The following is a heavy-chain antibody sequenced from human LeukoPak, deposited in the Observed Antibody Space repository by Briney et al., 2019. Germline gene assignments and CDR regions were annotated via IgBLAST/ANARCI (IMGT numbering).Heavy chain of an antibody. CDR1: GGSISSSSYY. V-gene: IGHV4-39*07. Sequence: SETLSLTCTVSGGSISSSSYYWGWIRQPPGKGLEWIGEINHSGSTNYNPSLKSRVTISVDTSKNQFSLKLSSVTAADTAVYYCANWNDVGEWFDPWGQGTLVTVSS. CDR2: INHSGST. D-gene: IGHD1-1*01. CDR3: ANWNDVGEWFDP. J-gene: IGHJ5*02.